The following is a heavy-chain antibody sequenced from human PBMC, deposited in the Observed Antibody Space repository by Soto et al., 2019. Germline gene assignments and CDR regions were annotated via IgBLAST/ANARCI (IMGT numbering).Heavy chain of an antibody. J-gene: IGHJ4*02. CDR3: AKSIYDILTGSDY. Sequence: HPGGSLRLSCAASGFTFSSYAMSWVRQAPGKGLEWVSGISDSGGSTYYADSVKGRFTISRDNSKDTLYLQMNSLRAEDTAVYYCAKSIYDILTGSDYWSQGTLVTVSS. V-gene: IGHV3-23*01. D-gene: IGHD3-9*01. CDR1: GFTFSSYA. CDR2: ISDSGGST.